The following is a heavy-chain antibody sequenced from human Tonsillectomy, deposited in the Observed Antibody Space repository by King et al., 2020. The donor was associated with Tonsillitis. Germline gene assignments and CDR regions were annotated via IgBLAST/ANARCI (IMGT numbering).Heavy chain of an antibody. CDR1: GFTFCSYW. CDR2: MNSDGGSQ. J-gene: IGHJ6*03. V-gene: IGHV3-74*01. CDR3: ARETQAYYYYMDV. Sequence: VQLLESGGGLFQPGGSLRLSCADSGFTFCSYWMHLGRQAPGKGLWWVSSMNSDGGSQTFADSVKGGFTISRDNAKNTLYLQMNSLSAEDTAVYYCARETQAYYYYMDVWGKGTTVTVSS.